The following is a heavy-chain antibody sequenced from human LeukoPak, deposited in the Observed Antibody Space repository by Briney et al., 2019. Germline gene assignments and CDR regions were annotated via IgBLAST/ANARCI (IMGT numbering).Heavy chain of an antibody. D-gene: IGHD3-10*01. J-gene: IGHJ4*02. CDR2: IYYSGST. Sequence: SETLSLTCTVSGGSISSYYWSWIRQPPGKGLEWIGYIYYSGSTNYNPSLKSRVTISVDTSKNQFSLKLSSVTAADTAVYYCARGGITYGSGSYYSIRGPSDYWGQGTLVTVSS. CDR3: ARGGITYGSGSYYSIRGPSDY. CDR1: GGSISSYY. V-gene: IGHV4-59*01.